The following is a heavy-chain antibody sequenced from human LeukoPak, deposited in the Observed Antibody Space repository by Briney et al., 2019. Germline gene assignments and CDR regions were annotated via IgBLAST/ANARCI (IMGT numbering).Heavy chain of an antibody. J-gene: IGHJ2*01. V-gene: IGHV4-4*07. CDR2: IYTSGST. D-gene: IGHD3-3*01. CDR1: GGSISSYY. Sequence: SETLSLTCTVSGGSISSYYWSWIRQPAGKGLEWIGRIYTSGSTNYNPSLKSRVTMSVDTSKNQFSLKLSSVTAADTAVYYCARSLTIFGVGSWYFDLWGRGTLVTVSS. CDR3: ARSLTIFGVGSWYFDL.